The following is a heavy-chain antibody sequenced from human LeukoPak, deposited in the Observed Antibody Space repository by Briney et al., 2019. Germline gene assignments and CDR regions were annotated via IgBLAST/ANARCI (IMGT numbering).Heavy chain of an antibody. Sequence: SETLSLTCAVYGGSFSGYYWSWIRQPPGKGLEWIGEINHSGSTNYNPSLKSRVTISVDTSKNQFSLKLSSVTAAYTAVYYCARRVDGSGILTFFDYWGQGTLVTVSS. CDR1: GGSFSGYY. CDR2: INHSGST. D-gene: IGHD3-10*01. V-gene: IGHV4-34*01. CDR3: ARRVDGSGILTFFDY. J-gene: IGHJ4*02.